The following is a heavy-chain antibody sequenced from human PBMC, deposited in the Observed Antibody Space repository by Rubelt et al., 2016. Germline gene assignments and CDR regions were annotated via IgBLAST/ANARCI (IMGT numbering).Heavy chain of an antibody. D-gene: IGHD3-22*01. J-gene: IGHJ4*02. Sequence: GKGLEWVSSISSSSSYIYYADSVKGRFTISRDNAKNSLYLQMNSLRAEDTAVFYCARGYDSSDYLFDYWGQGTLVTVSS. CDR3: ARGYDSSDYLFDY. CDR2: ISSSSSYI. V-gene: IGHV3-21*01.